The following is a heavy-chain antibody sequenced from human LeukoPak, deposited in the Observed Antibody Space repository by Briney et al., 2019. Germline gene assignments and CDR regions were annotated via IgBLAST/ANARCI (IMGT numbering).Heavy chain of an antibody. CDR2: VSYDGSNK. CDR1: GFTFSTFN. V-gene: IGHV3-30-3*01. D-gene: IGHD2-8*01. J-gene: IGHJ4*02. Sequence: PGRSLRLSCAASGFTFSTFNIHWVRLTPGKGLEWVAAVSYDGSNKYYADSVKGRFSISRDNSKNTLYLQMNNLRTEDTAVYYCARYEMSLDYWGQGALVTVSS. CDR3: ARYEMSLDY.